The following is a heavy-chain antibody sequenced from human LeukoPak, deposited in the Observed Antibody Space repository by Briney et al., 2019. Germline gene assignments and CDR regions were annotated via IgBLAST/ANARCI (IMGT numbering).Heavy chain of an antibody. CDR2: ISIGGDYT. CDR1: GFTFSGSA. V-gene: IGHV3-23*01. D-gene: IGHD1-14*01. J-gene: IGHJ4*02. CDR3: AKLHSATITADFDH. Sequence: GGSLRLSCAASGFTFSGSAMSWVRQALGKGLEWVSGISIGGDYTYYADSVKGRFTISRDNSKNTLSLQMSNLRAEDTAIYYCAKLHSATITADFDHWGQGTLVTVSS.